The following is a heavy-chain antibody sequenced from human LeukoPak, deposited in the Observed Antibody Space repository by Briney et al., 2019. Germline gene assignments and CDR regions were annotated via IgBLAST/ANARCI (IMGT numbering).Heavy chain of an antibody. CDR2: IYTSGST. V-gene: IGHV4-4*07. Sequence: SETLSLTCTVSGGSISSYYWSWIRQPAGKGLEWIGRIYTSGSTNYNPSLKSRVTMSVDTSKNQFSLKLSSVTAADTAVYYCARTDSSGWYFGTFDPWGQGTLVTVSS. CDR1: GGSISSYY. J-gene: IGHJ5*02. CDR3: ARTDSSGWYFGTFDP. D-gene: IGHD6-19*01.